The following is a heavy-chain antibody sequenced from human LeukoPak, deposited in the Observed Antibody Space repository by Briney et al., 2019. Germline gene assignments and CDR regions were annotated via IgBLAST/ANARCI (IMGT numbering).Heavy chain of an antibody. J-gene: IGHJ4*02. CDR1: GXSISSYY. CDR2: IYYTGST. CDR3: ARGLYCSSTSCQYYFDY. Sequence: KPSETLSLTCTVSGXSISSYYWSWIRQPPGKGLEWIGCIYYTGSTTYNPSLKSRVTISVDTSKNQFSLKLSSVTAADTAVYYCARGLYCSSTSCQYYFDYWGQGTLVTVSS. D-gene: IGHD2-2*01. V-gene: IGHV4-59*01.